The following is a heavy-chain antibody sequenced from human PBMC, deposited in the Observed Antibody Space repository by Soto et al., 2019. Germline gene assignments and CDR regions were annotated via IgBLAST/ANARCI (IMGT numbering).Heavy chain of an antibody. J-gene: IGHJ4*02. CDR3: ARVKGLSPNSYSYEYSDY. V-gene: IGHV3-30-3*01. D-gene: IGHD3-22*01. CDR2: ISYDGSNK. CDR1: GFTFSSYA. Sequence: QVQLVESGGGVVQPGRSLRLSCAASGFTFSSYAMHWVRQAPGKGLEWVAVISYDGSNKYYADSVKGRFTISRDNSKNTLYLQMNSLRAEDTAVYYCARVKGLSPNSYSYEYSDYWGQGTLVTVSS.